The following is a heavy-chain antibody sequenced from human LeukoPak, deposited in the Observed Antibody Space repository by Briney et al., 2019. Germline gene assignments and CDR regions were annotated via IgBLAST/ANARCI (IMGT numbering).Heavy chain of an antibody. D-gene: IGHD4-11*01. J-gene: IGHJ3*02. V-gene: IGHV4-38-2*02. CDR3: ARSKPSDAFDI. Sequence: SETLSLTCTVSGYSISSGYYWGWIRQPPGKGLEWIGSIYHSGSTYYNPSLKSRVTISVDTSKNQFSLKLSSVTAADTAVYYCARSKPSDAFDIWGQGTMVTVSS. CDR1: GYSISSGYY. CDR2: IYHSGST.